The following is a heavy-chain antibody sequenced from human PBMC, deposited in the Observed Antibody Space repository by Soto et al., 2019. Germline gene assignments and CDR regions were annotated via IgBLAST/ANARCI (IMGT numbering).Heavy chain of an antibody. CDR3: AKDPGDYGGYYFDY. D-gene: IGHD4-17*01. J-gene: IGHJ4*02. CDR2: ISWNSGSI. CDR1: AFTFDDYA. V-gene: IGHV3-9*01. Sequence: EVQLVESGGGLVQPGRSLRLSCAASAFTFDDYAMHWVRQAPGKGLEWVSGISWNSGSIDYADSVKGRFTISRDNAKNSLYLQMNSLRAEDTALYYCAKDPGDYGGYYFDYWGQGTLVTVSS.